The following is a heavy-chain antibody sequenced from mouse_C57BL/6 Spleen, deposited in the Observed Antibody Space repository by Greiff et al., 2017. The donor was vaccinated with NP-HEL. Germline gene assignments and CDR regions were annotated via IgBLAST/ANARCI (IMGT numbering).Heavy chain of an antibody. V-gene: IGHV1-15*01. CDR2: IDPETGGT. CDR3: TRRNWEEGPMDY. J-gene: IGHJ4*01. D-gene: IGHD4-1*01. CDR1: GYTFTDYE. Sequence: VQLQQSGAELVRPGASVTLSCKASGYTFTDYEMHWVKQTPVHGLEWIGAIDPETGGTAYNQKFKGKAILTADKSSSTAYMELRSLTSEDSAVYYCTRRNWEEGPMDYWGQGTSVTVSS.